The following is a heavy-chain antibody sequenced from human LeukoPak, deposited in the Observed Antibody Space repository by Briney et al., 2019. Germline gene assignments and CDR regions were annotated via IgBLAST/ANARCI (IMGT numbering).Heavy chain of an antibody. CDR2: ISSSSDTM. D-gene: IGHD1-26*01. V-gene: IGHV3-48*01. J-gene: IGHJ4*02. CDR3: ARDGIVGATTTFDY. CDR1: GFTLRSYS. Sequence: GGSLRLSCAASGFTLRSYSMNWVRQAPGKGLEWVSYISSSSDTMHYADSVKGRFTISRDNAKNSLYLQMNSLRAEDTAVYYCARDGIVGATTTFDYWGQGTLVTVSS.